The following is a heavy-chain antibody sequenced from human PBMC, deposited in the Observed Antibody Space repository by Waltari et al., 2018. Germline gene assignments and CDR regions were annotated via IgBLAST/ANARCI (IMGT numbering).Heavy chain of an antibody. CDR1: GFSVSTTH. D-gene: IGHD5-18*01. Sequence: DVQLVESGGNLVHPGGSLRLSCAASGFSVSTTHRSWVRQAPGTGLDWVTIIYPAGSTDNADSVMGRFTISRDVSQNTVHLQMNNLRPEDTAVYYCARARDEDTAMVFFDHWGQGTLVSVSS. CDR2: IYPAGST. J-gene: IGHJ4*02. CDR3: ARARDEDTAMVFFDH. V-gene: IGHV3-66*02.